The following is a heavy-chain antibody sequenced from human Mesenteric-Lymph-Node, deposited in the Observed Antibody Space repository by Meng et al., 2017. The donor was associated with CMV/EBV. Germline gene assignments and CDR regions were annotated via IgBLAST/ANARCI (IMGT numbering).Heavy chain of an antibody. V-gene: IGHV3-23*01. CDR1: RFPFSNYA. D-gene: IGHD2-2*01. J-gene: IGHJ3*02. Sequence: GESLKISCAASRFPFSNYAMSWVRQAPGKRLDWVSIISSGGGTTYYTDAVKGRFTISRDNSKNTLYLQMSSLRAEDTAIYYCAKDNHYCSRTDCDLPYVAFDIWGQGTLVTVSS. CDR2: ISSGGGTT. CDR3: AKDNHYCSRTDCDLPYVAFDI.